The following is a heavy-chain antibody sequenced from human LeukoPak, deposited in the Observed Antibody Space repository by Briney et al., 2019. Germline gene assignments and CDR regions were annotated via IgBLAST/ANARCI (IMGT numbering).Heavy chain of an antibody. CDR1: GFTLSSYW. CDR2: INSDGSST. V-gene: IGHV3-74*01. Sequence: GGSLRLSCAASGFTLSSYWMHWVRQAPGKGLVWVSRINSDGSSTSYADSVKGRFTISRDNAKNTLYLQMNSLRAEDTAVYYCAREGGYSSFDYWGQGTLVTASS. J-gene: IGHJ4*02. CDR3: AREGGYSSFDY. D-gene: IGHD5-18*01.